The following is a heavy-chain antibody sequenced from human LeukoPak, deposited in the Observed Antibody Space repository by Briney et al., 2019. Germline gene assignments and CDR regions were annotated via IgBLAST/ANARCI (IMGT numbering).Heavy chain of an antibody. J-gene: IGHJ5*02. CDR3: ARQNNPQTGWYSGYNWFDP. D-gene: IGHD6-19*01. V-gene: IGHV4-39*01. Sequence: KPSETLSLTCTVSGGSISSSSYYWGWIRQPPGKGLEWIGSIYYSGSTYYNPSLESRVTISVDTSKNQFSLKLSSVTAADTAVYYCARQNNPQTGWYSGYNWFDPWGQGTLVTVSS. CDR1: GGSISSSSYY. CDR2: IYYSGST.